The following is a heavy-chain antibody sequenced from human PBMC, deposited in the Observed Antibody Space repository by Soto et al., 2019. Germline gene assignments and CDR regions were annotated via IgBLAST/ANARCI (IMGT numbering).Heavy chain of an antibody. D-gene: IGHD1-1*01. CDR3: ARDAKGDDRPTYFDK. CDR2: IWFDGNKK. Sequence: QVQLVESGGGVVQPGGSLRVSCAASGFGFSNFGMHWVRQAPGKALEWVAVIWFDGNKKGYADSVKGRFTISRDNSKTTRYMQMNSPIAEDTAFYYRARDAKGDDRPTYFDKWGQGTLVTVAS. J-gene: IGHJ4*02. V-gene: IGHV3-33*01. CDR1: GFGFSNFG.